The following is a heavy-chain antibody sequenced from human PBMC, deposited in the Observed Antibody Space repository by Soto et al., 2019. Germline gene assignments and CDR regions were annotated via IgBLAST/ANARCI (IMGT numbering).Heavy chain of an antibody. CDR3: ERQISSSYPRDY. D-gene: IGHD6-6*01. CDR1: GGSISSSSYY. V-gene: IGHV4-39*01. J-gene: IGHJ4*02. Sequence: SETLSLTCTVSGGSISSSSYYWGWIRQPPGKVLEWIVSIYYSGSTYYNPSLKSRVTISLDTSNNQFSLKLSSVTASDTSVYYCERQISSSYPRDYWGQGNLVTVS. CDR2: IYYSGST.